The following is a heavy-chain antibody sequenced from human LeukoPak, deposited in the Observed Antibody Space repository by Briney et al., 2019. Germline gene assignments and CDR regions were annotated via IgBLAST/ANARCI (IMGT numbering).Heavy chain of an antibody. CDR3: AKDPAYYYDSSGYYNDY. CDR1: GFTFSSYA. Sequence: GGSLRLSCAASGFTFSSYAMSWVRQAPGKGLEWVSAISGSGGSTYYADSVKGRFTISRDNSENTLYLQMNSLRAEDTAVYYCAKDPAYYYDSSGYYNDYWGQGTLVTVSS. D-gene: IGHD3-22*01. V-gene: IGHV3-23*01. J-gene: IGHJ4*02. CDR2: ISGSGGST.